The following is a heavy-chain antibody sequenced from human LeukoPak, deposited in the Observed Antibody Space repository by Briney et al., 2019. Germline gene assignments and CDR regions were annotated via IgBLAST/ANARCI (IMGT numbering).Heavy chain of an antibody. CDR1: GGTFSSYA. D-gene: IGHD3-22*01. CDR3: ARAAAGYYDSSGYYFFDY. V-gene: IGHV1-69*05. J-gene: IGHJ4*02. CDR2: IITIFGTA. Sequence: SVKVSCKASGGTFSSYAISWVRQAPGQGLEWMGRIITIFGTANYAQKFQGRVTITTDESTSTAYMELSSLRSEDTAVYYCARAAAGYYDSSGYYFFDYWGQGTLVTASS.